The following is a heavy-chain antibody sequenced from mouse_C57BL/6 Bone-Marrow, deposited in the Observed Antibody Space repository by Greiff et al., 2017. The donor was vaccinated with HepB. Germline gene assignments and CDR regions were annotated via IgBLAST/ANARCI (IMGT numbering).Heavy chain of an antibody. CDR2: ISSGGSYT. Sequence: EVMLVESGGDLVKPGGSLKLSCAASGFTFSSYGMSWVRQTPDKRLEWVATISSGGSYTYYPDSVKGRFTISRDNAKNTLYLQMSSLKSEDTAMYYCARHSYYSKKMDYWGQGTSVTVSS. CDR3: ARHSYYSKKMDY. J-gene: IGHJ4*01. V-gene: IGHV5-6*01. D-gene: IGHD2-5*01. CDR1: GFTFSSYG.